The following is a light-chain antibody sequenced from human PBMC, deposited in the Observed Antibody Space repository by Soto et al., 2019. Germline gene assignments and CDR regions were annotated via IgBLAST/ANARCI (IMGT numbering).Light chain of an antibody. CDR1: QSVSSSY. CDR3: QQYGSSPT. J-gene: IGKJ5*01. Sequence: EIVLTQSPDTLSLSPGERATLSCRASQSVSSSYLAWSQQKPGQAPKLLIYGASSRAPGIPDRFSGSGAGTDFTLTISRLEPEDFAVYYCQQYGSSPTFGQGTRLEIK. V-gene: IGKV3-20*01. CDR2: GAS.